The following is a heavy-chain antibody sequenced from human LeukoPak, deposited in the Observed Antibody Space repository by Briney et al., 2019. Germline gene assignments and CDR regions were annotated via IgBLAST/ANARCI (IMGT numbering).Heavy chain of an antibody. CDR2: ISSNGGST. Sequence: PGGTLTLSCTASGFTFSRYAMHWVRQAPGKGLEYVSAISSNGGSTYYADSVKGRFTTSRDYSKNTLYVQMSSLRGEDTAVYYCVERFSSYWPGVNLDCWGQGSLVAVSS. J-gene: IGHJ4*02. CDR3: VERFSSYWPGVNLDC. D-gene: IGHD6-13*01. CDR1: GFTFSRYA. V-gene: IGHV3-64*05.